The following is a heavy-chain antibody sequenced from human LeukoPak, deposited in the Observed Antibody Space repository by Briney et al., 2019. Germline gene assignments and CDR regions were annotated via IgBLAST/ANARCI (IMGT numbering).Heavy chain of an antibody. D-gene: IGHD3-16*01. CDR2: IYYSGST. J-gene: IGHJ4*02. Sequence: PSETLSLTCTVSGGSINSYYWSWIRQPPGRGLEWIGDIYYSGSTIYNPSLKSRVTISVDTSKNQFSLNLRSVTAADTAAYYCARIDYATFDCWGPGTLVTVSS. CDR3: ARIDYATFDC. V-gene: IGHV4-59*01. CDR1: GGSINSYY.